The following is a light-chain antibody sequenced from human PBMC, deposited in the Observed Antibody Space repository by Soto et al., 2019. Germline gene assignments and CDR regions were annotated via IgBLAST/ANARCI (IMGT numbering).Light chain of an antibody. J-gene: IGKJ1*01. CDR3: QQYNNWPWT. CDR1: QSVSSK. Sequence: EIVLTQSPGTLSVSPGERATLSCRASQSVSSKLAWYQQKPGQPPRLLIYAASTRATGIPVRFSGSGSGTEFTLPIISLQSEDFAVYYCQQYNNWPWTFGQGTKVDIK. CDR2: AAS. V-gene: IGKV3-15*01.